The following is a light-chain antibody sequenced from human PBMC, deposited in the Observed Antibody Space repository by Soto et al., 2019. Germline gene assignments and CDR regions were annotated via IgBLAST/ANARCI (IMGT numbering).Light chain of an antibody. V-gene: IGKV1-39*01. CDR1: QSISSY. Sequence: DIQMTQSPSSLSASVGDRVTITCRASQSISSYLNWYQQKPGKAPKLLMYAASSLQSGVPSRFSGSGSGTDFTPTISSLQPEDFATYYCQQSYSTPWTFGQGTKVEIK. J-gene: IGKJ1*01. CDR2: AAS. CDR3: QQSYSTPWT.